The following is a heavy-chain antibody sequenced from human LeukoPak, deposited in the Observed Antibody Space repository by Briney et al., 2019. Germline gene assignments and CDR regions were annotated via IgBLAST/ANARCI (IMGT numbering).Heavy chain of an antibody. CDR3: AKGVVAATIAAYYGMDV. CDR1: GFNFSNYG. Sequence: GRSLRLSCAAPGFNFSNYGMHWVHQAPGRGLEWVAVISYDESDKYYAHPVKGRFTISRDNSKNTLYLQMNSLRPEDTAVYYCAKGVVAATIAAYYGMDVWGQGTTVTVSS. CDR2: ISYDESDK. V-gene: IGHV3-30*18. J-gene: IGHJ6*02. D-gene: IGHD2-15*01.